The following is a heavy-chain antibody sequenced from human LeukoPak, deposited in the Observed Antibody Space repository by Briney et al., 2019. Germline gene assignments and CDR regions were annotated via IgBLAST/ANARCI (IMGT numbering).Heavy chain of an antibody. CDR3: ARSGLYAEYHQH. CDR2: IIPIFGTA. J-gene: IGHJ1*01. Sequence: VASVKVSCKASGGTFSSYAISWVRQAPGQGLEWMGGIIPIFGTANYAQKFQGRVTITADESTSTAYMELSSLRSEDTAVYYCARSGLYAEYHQHWGQGTPVTVSS. V-gene: IGHV1-69*13. D-gene: IGHD2-2*01. CDR1: GGTFSSYA.